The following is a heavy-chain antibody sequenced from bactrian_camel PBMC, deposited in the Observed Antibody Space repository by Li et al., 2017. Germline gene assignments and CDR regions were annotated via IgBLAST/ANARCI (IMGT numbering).Heavy chain of an antibody. CDR2: INYSGRST. Sequence: DVQLVESGGGLVQPGGSLKLSCATSGFTFSSYAMSWVRQAPGKEREGVSCINYSGRSTSYADSVKGRFTISRDNAKNTVYLQMNSLTSEDTALYYCAAGPWYTDEYNYRGQGTQVTVS. CDR1: GFTFSSYA. CDR3: AAGPWYTDEYNY. J-gene: IGHJ4*01. V-gene: IGHV3S35*01. D-gene: IGHD6*01.